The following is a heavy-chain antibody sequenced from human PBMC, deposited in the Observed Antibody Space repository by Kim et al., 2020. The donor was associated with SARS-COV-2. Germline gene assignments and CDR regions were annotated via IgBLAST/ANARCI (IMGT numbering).Heavy chain of an antibody. CDR1: GFTFSNYV. J-gene: IGHJ4*02. CDR2: INGEGSAT. D-gene: IGHD3-3*01. Sequence: GGSLRLSCATSGFTFSNYVMYWVRQSPGKGLECISLINGEGSATFYTDAVRGRFTMTRHYGKKTLFLQMNNLRIDDSGIYFCVKGAADIWGGFDSWGRGT. CDR3: VKGAADIWGGFDS. V-gene: IGHV3-43*02.